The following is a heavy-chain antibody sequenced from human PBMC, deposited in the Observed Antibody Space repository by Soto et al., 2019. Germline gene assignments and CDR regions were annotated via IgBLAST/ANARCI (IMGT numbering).Heavy chain of an antibody. CDR3: TRGAGAPWVRFDS. J-gene: IGHJ4*02. CDR1: GYSITSGFY. D-gene: IGHD3-16*01. V-gene: IGHV4-38-2*01. Sequence: PSETLSLTCGVSGYSITSGFYWGWVRQSPGKGLEWIGTISYSAKTFYNPSLASRFSMAVDSSENQFSLRLTSVTAADTALYYCTRGAGAPWVRFDSWGRGILVTVSS. CDR2: ISYSAKT.